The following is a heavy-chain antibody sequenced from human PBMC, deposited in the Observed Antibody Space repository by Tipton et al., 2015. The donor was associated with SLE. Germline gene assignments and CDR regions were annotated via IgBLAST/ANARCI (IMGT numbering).Heavy chain of an antibody. J-gene: IGHJ2*01. CDR2: IYYSGGT. CDR1: GGSMSTYY. V-gene: IGHV4-59*01. D-gene: IGHD2-15*01. CDR3: ARYSLTNWHLDL. Sequence: TLSLTCTVSGGSMSTYYWSWIRLPPGKGLEWIGYIYYSGGTSYNLSLNSRVTISVDTSRNQFSLKLTSVTAADSAVYYCARYSLTNWHLDLWGRGTLVTVSS.